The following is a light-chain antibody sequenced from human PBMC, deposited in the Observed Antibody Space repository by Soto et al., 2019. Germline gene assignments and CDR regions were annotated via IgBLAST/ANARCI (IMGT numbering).Light chain of an antibody. Sequence: QSVLTQPPSASGTPGQRVTISCSGSSSTIGSNTVNWYQQLPGTAPKLLIYSNNQRPSGVPDRFSGSKSGTSASLAISGLQSEDEADYYCAAWDDSLNGLVVFGGGTNLTVL. CDR2: SNN. CDR3: AAWDDSLNGLVV. V-gene: IGLV1-44*01. CDR1: SSTIGSNT. J-gene: IGLJ2*01.